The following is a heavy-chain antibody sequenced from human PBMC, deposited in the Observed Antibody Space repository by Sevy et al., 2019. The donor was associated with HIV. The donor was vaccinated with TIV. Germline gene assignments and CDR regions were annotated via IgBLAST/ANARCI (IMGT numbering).Heavy chain of an antibody. V-gene: IGHV4-59*02. D-gene: IGHD1-1*01. Sequence: SETLSLTCTVSGVSVSPYYWAWIRQPPGKGLECVAFSGSTNYNPSLKSRATTSVDTSKNQFSLKLSSVTAAGTAIYYCARGGPNQQQLDYFDHWGQGTLVTVSS. CDR1: GVSVSPYY. CDR2: SGST. J-gene: IGHJ4*02. CDR3: ARGGPNQQQLDYFDH.